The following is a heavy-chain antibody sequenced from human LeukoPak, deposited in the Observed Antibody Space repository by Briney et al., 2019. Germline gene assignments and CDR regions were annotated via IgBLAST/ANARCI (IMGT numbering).Heavy chain of an antibody. CDR1: GGSISSSSYY. V-gene: IGHV4-61*02. CDR2: IYTSGST. Sequence: SETLSLTCTVSGGSISSSSYYWGWIRQPAGKGLEWIGRIYTSGSTNYNPSLKSRVTMSVDTSKNQFSLKLSSVTAADTAVYYCARAPRYCSSTSCYSYFDYWGQGTLVTVSS. CDR3: ARAPRYCSSTSCYSYFDY. D-gene: IGHD2-2*02. J-gene: IGHJ4*02.